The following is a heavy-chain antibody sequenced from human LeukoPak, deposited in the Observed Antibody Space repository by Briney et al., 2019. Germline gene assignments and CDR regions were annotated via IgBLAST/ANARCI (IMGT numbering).Heavy chain of an antibody. J-gene: IGHJ4*02. CDR2: INPSGGSK. V-gene: IGHV1-46*01. D-gene: IGHD3-22*01. CDR3: ARRINYYDSSGYYTLPLGY. Sequence: GASVKGSCKASGYTFTSYYMHWVRQAPGQGLEWMGIINPSGGSKSYAQKFQGSVTMTRDTSTSTVYMELSSLRSEDTAVYYCARRINYYDSSGYYTLPLGYWGQGTLVTVSS. CDR1: GYTFTSYY.